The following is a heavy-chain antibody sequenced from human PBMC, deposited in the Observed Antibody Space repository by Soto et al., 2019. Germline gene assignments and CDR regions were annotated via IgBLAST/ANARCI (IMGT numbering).Heavy chain of an antibody. D-gene: IGHD6-19*01. CDR3: ARARYSSRWGTFDS. CDR2: IFPNVGTA. V-gene: IGHV1-69*01. CDR1: GGSFSTNE. J-gene: IGHJ4*02. Sequence: QVHLEQSGAEVKKPGTSVKVSCKASGGSFSTNEIDWVRQAPGQGLEWMGRIFPNVGTADYAQKFQGRLTIIADESTATVFMELSRLISADTAVYFCARARYSSRWGTFDSWGRGTQVAVSS.